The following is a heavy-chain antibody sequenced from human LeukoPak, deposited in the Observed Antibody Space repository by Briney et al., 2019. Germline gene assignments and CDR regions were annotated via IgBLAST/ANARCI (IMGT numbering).Heavy chain of an antibody. CDR2: FYYSGRT. J-gene: IGHJ4*02. CDR3: ASSTVDTVMVTANFDY. D-gene: IGHD5-18*01. CDR1: GGSISISNYY. V-gene: IGHV4-39*01. Sequence: SETLSLTCTVSGGSISISNYYWAWMRQPPGKGLEWIGSFYYSGRTYYNPSLKSRVTISVDTTKNQFSLKLNSVTAADTAVYYCASSTVDTVMVTANFDYWGQGTLVTVSS.